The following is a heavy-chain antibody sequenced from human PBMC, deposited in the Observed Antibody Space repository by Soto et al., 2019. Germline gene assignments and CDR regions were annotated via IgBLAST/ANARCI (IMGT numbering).Heavy chain of an antibody. CDR1: GFTFSSFA. J-gene: IGHJ4*02. CDR3: ARAGGTTVTGLWHFDS. V-gene: IGHV3-23*01. CDR2: ISGSGGST. Sequence: EMQLLESGGGLVQPGGSLRLSCAASGFTFSSFAMSWVRQAPGKGLDWVSAISGSGGSTYSADSVKGRFTISRDNSKNTLYLQMSSLRAEDTAVYYCARAGGTTVTGLWHFDSWGQGTLVTVSS. D-gene: IGHD4-17*01.